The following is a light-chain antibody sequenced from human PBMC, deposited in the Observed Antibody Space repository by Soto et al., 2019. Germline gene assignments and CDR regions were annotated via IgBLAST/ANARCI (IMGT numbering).Light chain of an antibody. J-gene: IGKJ1*01. CDR3: KQYGSXPST. Sequence: EIVLTQSPGTLSLSPGERATLSFRAIQSFSSCYLAWYQQKPGQAPRLLIYVASSRATGIPDRFSGSGSGTDFTLTISRLEPEDFAVYYFKQYGSXPSTCGQGTKV. V-gene: IGKV3-20*01. CDR1: QSFSSCY. CDR2: VAS.